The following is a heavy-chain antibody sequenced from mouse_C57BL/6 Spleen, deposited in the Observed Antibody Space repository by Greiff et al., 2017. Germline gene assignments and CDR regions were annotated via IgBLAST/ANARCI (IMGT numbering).Heavy chain of an antibody. Sequence: LQQPGAELVKPGASVKMSCKASGYTFTSYWITWVKQRPGQGLEWIGDIYPGSGSTNYNEKFKSKATLTVDTSSSTAYMQLSSLTSEDSAVYYCARIDGYYDAMDYWGQGTSVTVSS. CDR3: ARIDGYYDAMDY. V-gene: IGHV1-55*01. J-gene: IGHJ4*01. CDR1: GYTFTSYW. D-gene: IGHD2-3*01. CDR2: IYPGSGST.